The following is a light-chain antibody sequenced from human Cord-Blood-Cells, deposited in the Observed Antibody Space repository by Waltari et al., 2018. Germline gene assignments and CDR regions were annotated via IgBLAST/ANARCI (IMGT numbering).Light chain of an antibody. CDR2: DAS. Sequence: TQSPSSLSASVGDRVTITCRASQSISSYLNWYQQKPGQAPRLLIYDASNRATGIPARFSGSGSGTDFTLTISSLEPEDFAVYYCQQRSNWSWTFGQGTKVEIK. CDR1: QSISSY. J-gene: IGKJ1*01. V-gene: IGKV3-11*01. CDR3: QQRSNWSWT.